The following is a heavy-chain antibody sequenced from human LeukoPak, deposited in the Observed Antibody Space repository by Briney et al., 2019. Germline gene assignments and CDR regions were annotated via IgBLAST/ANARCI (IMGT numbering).Heavy chain of an antibody. CDR2: ISYDGSNK. V-gene: IGHV3-30-3*01. CDR1: GFTFSSYA. CDR3: ARGIAVAGKGGWFDP. Sequence: GRSLRLSCAASGFTFSSYAMHWVRQAPGKGLEWVAVISYDGSNKYYADSVKGRFTISRDNSKNTLYLQMNSLRAEDTAVYYCARGIAVAGKGGWFDPWGQGTLVTVSS. D-gene: IGHD6-19*01. J-gene: IGHJ5*02.